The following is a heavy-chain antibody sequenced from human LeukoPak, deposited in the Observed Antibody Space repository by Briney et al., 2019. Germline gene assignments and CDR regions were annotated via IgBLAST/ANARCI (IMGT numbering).Heavy chain of an antibody. CDR1: GGTFSSYA. CDR2: IIPIFGTA. V-gene: IGHV1-69*01. J-gene: IGHJ6*03. D-gene: IGHD6-6*01. CDR3: ARGGVDSSSSLGVYYYYYMDV. Sequence: ASVKVSCKASGGTFSSYAISWVRQAPGQGLEWMGGIIPIFGTANYAQKFQGRVTITADESTSTAYMELSSLRSEDTAVYYCARGGVDSSSSLGVYYYYYMDVWGKGTTVTVSS.